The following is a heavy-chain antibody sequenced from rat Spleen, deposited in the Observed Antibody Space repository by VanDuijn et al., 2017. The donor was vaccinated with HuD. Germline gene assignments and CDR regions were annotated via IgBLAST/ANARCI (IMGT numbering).Heavy chain of an antibody. Sequence: EVQLQESGPGLVKPSQSLSLTCSVTGYSITSSYRWNWIRKFPGNKLEWLGYINSVGSTNYNPSLKSRISITRDTSKNQFFLQVNSVTTEDTATYYGARSGGGTGGFAYWGQGTLVTVSS. V-gene: IGHV3-3*01. CDR3: ARSGGGTGGFAY. CDR1: GYSITSSYR. D-gene: IGHD1-5*01. CDR2: INSVGST. J-gene: IGHJ3*01.